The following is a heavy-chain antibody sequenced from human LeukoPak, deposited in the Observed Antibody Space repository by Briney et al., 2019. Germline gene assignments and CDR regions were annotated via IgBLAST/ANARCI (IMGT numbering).Heavy chain of an antibody. V-gene: IGHV3-23*01. CDR1: GFTFSSSG. CDR2: ISGSGGST. CDR3: AKDVVDTAFPYYYYYYMDV. J-gene: IGHJ6*03. Sequence: PGGSLRLSCAASGFTFSSSGMHWVRQAPGKGLEWVSAISGSGGSTYYADSVKGRFTISRDNSKNTLYLQMNSLRAEDTAVYYCAKDVVDTAFPYYYYYYMDVWGKGTTVTVSS. D-gene: IGHD5-18*01.